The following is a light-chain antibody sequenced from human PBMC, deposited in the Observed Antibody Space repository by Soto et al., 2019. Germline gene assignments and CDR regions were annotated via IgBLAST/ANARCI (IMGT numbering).Light chain of an antibody. CDR1: QSISSSF. V-gene: IGKV3-20*01. Sequence: EIVLTQSPGTLSLSPGESATLSCRASQSISSSFFAWYQHKPGQAPRLLIYGTSNRATGIPDRFSGSGSGTDFTLTISRLEPEDFAVYYCQQYGSSPFTFGPGTKVDNK. CDR2: GTS. J-gene: IGKJ3*01. CDR3: QQYGSSPFT.